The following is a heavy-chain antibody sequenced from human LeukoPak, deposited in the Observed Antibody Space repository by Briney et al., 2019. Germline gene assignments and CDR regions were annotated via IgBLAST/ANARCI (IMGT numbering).Heavy chain of an antibody. V-gene: IGHV4-39*07. CDR3: AKAYASGTYYLDL. CDR2: IYYSGTT. J-gene: IGHJ5*02. CDR1: GGSISSSSYF. D-gene: IGHD3-10*01. Sequence: SETLSLTCTVSGGSISSSSYFWGWIRQPPGRGLEWIGHIYYSGTTYYNPSLKSRVTISLDTSKNQFSLKLSSVTAADTAVYYCAKAYASGTYYLDLWGQGTVVTVSS.